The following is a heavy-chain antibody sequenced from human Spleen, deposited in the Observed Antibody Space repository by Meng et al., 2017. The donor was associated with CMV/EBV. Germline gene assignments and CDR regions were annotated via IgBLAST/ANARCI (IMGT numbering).Heavy chain of an antibody. Sequence: KASGYTFTGYYMHWVRQATGQGLEWMGWINPNSGGTNYAQKFQGRVTMTRDTSISTAYMELSRLRSDDTAVYYCARGPKMIGWFDPWGQGTLVTVSS. CDR1: GYTFTGYY. J-gene: IGHJ5*02. CDR3: ARGPKMIGWFDP. V-gene: IGHV1-2*02. D-gene: IGHD3-22*01. CDR2: INPNSGGT.